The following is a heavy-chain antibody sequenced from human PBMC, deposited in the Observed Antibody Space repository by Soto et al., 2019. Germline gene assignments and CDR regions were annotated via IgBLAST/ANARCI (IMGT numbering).Heavy chain of an antibody. J-gene: IGHJ6*02. D-gene: IGHD6-19*01. CDR2: IYPGDFDT. CDR3: ARRNIVVAGTRYYYYGLDV. CDR1: GYSFSNYW. Sequence: PGESLKISCKGSGYSFSNYWIGWVRQMPGKGLEWMGLIYPGDFDTRYSVSFQGQVTISVDKSISTAYLQWSSLRASDTAMYYCARRNIVVAGTRYYYYGLDVWGQGTTVTVSS. V-gene: IGHV5-51*01.